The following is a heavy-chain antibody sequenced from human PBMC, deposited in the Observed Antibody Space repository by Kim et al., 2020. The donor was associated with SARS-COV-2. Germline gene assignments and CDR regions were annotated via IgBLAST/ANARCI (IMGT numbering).Heavy chain of an antibody. CDR2: INPSGGST. Sequence: ASVKVSCKASGYTFTSYYMHWVRQAPGQGLEWMGIINPSGGSTSSAQKFQGRVTMTRDTSTSTVYMEMSSLRSEDTAVYYCARGVIDYYDSSGFPSQYWGQGTLVTVSS. V-gene: IGHV1-46*01. D-gene: IGHD3-22*01. J-gene: IGHJ4*02. CDR3: ARGVIDYYDSSGFPSQY. CDR1: GYTFTSYY.